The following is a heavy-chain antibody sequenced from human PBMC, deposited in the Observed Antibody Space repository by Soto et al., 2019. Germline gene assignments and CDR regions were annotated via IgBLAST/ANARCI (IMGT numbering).Heavy chain of an antibody. V-gene: IGHV3-30*18. CDR2: ISYDGSNK. CDR1: GFTFSSYG. CDR3: AKSRVTEWLVLGY. D-gene: IGHD6-19*01. J-gene: IGHJ4*02. Sequence: GGSLRLSCAASGFTFSSYGMHWVRQAPGKGLEWVAVISYDGSNKYYADSVKGRFTISRDNSKNTLYLQMNSLRAEDTAVYYCAKSRVTEWLVLGYWGQGTLVT.